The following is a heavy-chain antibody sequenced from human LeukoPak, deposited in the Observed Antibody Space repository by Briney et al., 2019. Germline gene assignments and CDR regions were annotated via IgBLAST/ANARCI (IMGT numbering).Heavy chain of an antibody. V-gene: IGHV4-4*07. CDR1: GHSISSYY. CDR2: IYTSGST. D-gene: IGHD2-2*01. CDR3: ARRYCSSTICGTVDY. Sequence: SETLSLTCTVSGHSISSYYWRWIRQPAGKGLEWIGRIYTSGSTNYNPSLKSRVTISTDTSKNQFSLKLTSVTAADTAVYYCARRYCSSTICGTVDYWGQGTLVTVSS. J-gene: IGHJ4*02.